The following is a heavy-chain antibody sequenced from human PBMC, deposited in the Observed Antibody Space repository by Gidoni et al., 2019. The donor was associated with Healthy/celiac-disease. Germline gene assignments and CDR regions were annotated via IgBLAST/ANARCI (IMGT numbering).Heavy chain of an antibody. V-gene: IGHV1-69*02. CDR1: GGTFSSYT. J-gene: IGHJ5*02. D-gene: IGHD3-22*01. CDR2: IIPILGIA. CDR3: ARGGYYYDSSGYYSDWFDP. Sequence: QVQLVQSGAEVKKPGSSVKVSCKASGGTFSSYTISWVRQAPGQGLEWMGRIIPILGIANYAQKFQGRVTITADKSTSTAYMELSSLRSEDTAVYYCARGGYYYDSSGYYSDWFDPWGQGTLVTVSS.